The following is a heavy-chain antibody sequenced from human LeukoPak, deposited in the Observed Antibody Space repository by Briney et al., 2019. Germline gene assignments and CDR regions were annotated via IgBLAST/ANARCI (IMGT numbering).Heavy chain of an antibody. Sequence: ASVKVSCKASGYTFTGYYMHWVRQAPGQGLEWMGWINPNSGGTNYAQKFQGRVTMTRDTSISTAYRELSRLRSDDTAVDYCARDMSSGYYYGFDYWGQGNLVTVSS. V-gene: IGHV1-2*02. CDR2: INPNSGGT. CDR1: GYTFTGYY. CDR3: ARDMSSGYYYGFDY. J-gene: IGHJ4*02. D-gene: IGHD3-22*01.